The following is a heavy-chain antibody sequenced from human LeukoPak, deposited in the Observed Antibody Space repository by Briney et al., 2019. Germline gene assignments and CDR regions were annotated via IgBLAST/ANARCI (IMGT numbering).Heavy chain of an antibody. Sequence: ASVKVSCKASGYTFTSYGISWVRQAPGQGLEWMGWISAYNGNTNYAQKLQGRVTMTTDTSTSTAYMELRSLRSDDTAVYYCARVGSDYDFWSGYYGGPFDIWGQGTMVTVSS. D-gene: IGHD3-3*01. CDR1: GYTFTSYG. J-gene: IGHJ3*02. CDR2: ISAYNGNT. CDR3: ARVGSDYDFWSGYYGGPFDI. V-gene: IGHV1-18*01.